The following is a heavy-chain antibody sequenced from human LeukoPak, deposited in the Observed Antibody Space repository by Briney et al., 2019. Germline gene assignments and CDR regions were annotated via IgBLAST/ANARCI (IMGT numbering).Heavy chain of an antibody. CDR2: MNPNSGNT. V-gene: IGHV1-8*01. CDR1: GYTFTSYD. CDR3: ASPQGDY. J-gene: IGHJ4*02. Sequence: ASVKVSCKASGYTFTSYDINWVRQAAGQGLEWVGWMNPNSGNTGYAQKFQGRVTLTRNTSISTAYMELSSLRSEDTAVYCCASPQGDYWGQGTLVTVSS.